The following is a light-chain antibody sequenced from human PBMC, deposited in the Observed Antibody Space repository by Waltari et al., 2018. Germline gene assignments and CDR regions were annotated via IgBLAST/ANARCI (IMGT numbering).Light chain of an antibody. CDR1: QSFSSSY. J-gene: IGKJ5*01. Sequence: EIVLTQSPGPLSLSPGERATLSGRASQSFSSSYLAWYQPKPGQAPRLLTYGASSRATGIPDRFSGSGSGTDFTLTISRLEPEDFAVYYCQQYGSSPRITFGQGTRLEIK. V-gene: IGKV3-20*01. CDR3: QQYGSSPRIT. CDR2: GAS.